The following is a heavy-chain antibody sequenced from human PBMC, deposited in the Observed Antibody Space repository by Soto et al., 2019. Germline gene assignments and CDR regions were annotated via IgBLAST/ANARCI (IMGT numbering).Heavy chain of an antibody. Sequence: ASVKVSCKASGYTFTTHDMHWVRQAPGQSLEWMGWISTATGHATYAQNFRGRVTMTQNTAIGTAYMELSSLRSDDTATYYCTRAYGAETFDFWGQGTRVTVSS. CDR2: ISTATGHA. J-gene: IGHJ5*01. D-gene: IGHD3-10*01. V-gene: IGHV1-3*04. CDR3: TRAYGAETFDF. CDR1: GYTFTTHD.